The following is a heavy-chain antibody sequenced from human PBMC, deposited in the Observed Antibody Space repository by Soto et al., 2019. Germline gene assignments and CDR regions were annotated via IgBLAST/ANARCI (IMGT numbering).Heavy chain of an antibody. CDR1: GYTFTNYF. J-gene: IGHJ5*02. CDR2: INPSGGSA. V-gene: IGHV1-46*01. CDR3: ARGLGDSYGLTNWSAP. D-gene: IGHD5-18*01. Sequence: ASVKVSCKASGYTFTNYFMHWVRQAPGQGLEWMGIINPSGGSASYAQRFQGRVTMTRDTSSSTVYMELSSLRSEDTAVYYCARGLGDSYGLTNWSAPWGQGTLVTVSS.